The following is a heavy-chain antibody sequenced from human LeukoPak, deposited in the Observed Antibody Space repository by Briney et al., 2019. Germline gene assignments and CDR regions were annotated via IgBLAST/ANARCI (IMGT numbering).Heavy chain of an antibody. CDR2: ISGSGGST. V-gene: IGHV3-23*01. CDR1: GFTFSSYA. J-gene: IGHJ4*02. D-gene: IGHD5-12*01. Sequence: GGSLRLSCAASGFTFSSYAMNWIRQAPGKGLEWVSAISGSGGSTYYADSVKGRFTISRDNSKNTLYLQMDSLRAEDTAIYYCGKPNSGYDHWGQGTLVTVSS. CDR3: GKPNSGYDH.